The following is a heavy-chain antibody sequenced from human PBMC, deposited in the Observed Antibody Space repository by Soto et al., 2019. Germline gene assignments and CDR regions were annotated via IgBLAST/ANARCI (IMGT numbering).Heavy chain of an antibody. Sequence: GESLKISCKGSGYSFTSYWIGWVRQMPGKGLEWMGIIYPGYSDTRYSPSFQGQVTISADKSISTAYLQWSSLKASDTAMYYCAREARAEGALGQGMDVWGQGTTVTVSS. V-gene: IGHV5-51*01. J-gene: IGHJ6*02. CDR1: GYSFTSYW. CDR2: IYPGYSDT. D-gene: IGHD1-26*01. CDR3: AREARAEGALGQGMDV.